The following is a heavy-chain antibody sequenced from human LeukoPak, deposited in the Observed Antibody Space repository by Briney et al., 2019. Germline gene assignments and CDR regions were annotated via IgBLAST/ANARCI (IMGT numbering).Heavy chain of an antibody. Sequence: PGGSLRLSCAASGFTFSSYSMNWVRQAPGKGLEWVSSISSSSSSYIYYADSVKGRFTISRDNAKNSLYLQMNSLRAEDTAVYYCARDPGYCSGGSCYSALAFDYWGQGTLVTVSS. CDR1: GFTFSSYS. J-gene: IGHJ4*02. CDR3: ARDPGYCSGGSCYSALAFDY. D-gene: IGHD2-15*01. CDR2: ISSSSSSYI. V-gene: IGHV3-21*01.